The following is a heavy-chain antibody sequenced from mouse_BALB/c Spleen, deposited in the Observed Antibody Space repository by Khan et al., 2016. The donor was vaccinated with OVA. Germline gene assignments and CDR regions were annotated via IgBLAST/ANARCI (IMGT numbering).Heavy chain of an antibody. V-gene: IGHV1S136*01. CDR2: IYPFNDDT. J-gene: IGHJ3*01. CDR3: APVGTYCVAFAY. Sequence: VQLKESGPELVKPGASVKMSCKAAGYTFTSYVMHWVKQKPGLGLEWIGYIYPFNDDTKYNEKFIGKATLTSDKSSSTAYMELSSLTSEDSAVYYCAPVGTYCVAFAYWGQGTLVTVSA. CDR1: GYTFTSYV. D-gene: IGHD1-1*01.